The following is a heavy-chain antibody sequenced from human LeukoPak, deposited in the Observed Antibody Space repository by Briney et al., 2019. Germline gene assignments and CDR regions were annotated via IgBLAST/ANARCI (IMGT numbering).Heavy chain of an antibody. CDR1: GGTFSSYA. V-gene: IGHV1-69*06. CDR2: IIPIFGTA. Sequence: ASVKVSCKASGGTFSSYAISWGRHAPGQGLEWMGGIIPIFGTANYAQKFQGRVTITAAKSTITAYMELSSLRSEDTAVYYCAREGIAAAGDAFDIWGQGTMVTVSS. D-gene: IGHD6-13*01. J-gene: IGHJ3*02. CDR3: AREGIAAAGDAFDI.